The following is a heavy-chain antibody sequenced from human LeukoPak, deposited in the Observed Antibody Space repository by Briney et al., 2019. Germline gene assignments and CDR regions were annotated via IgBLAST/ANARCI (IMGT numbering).Heavy chain of an antibody. V-gene: IGHV4-38-2*02. CDR1: GYSISSGYY. CDR3: ARTPRGGDCWSCHDY. CDR2: IYHSGST. J-gene: IGHJ4*02. D-gene: IGHD2-21*02. Sequence: SETLSLTCTVSGYSISSGYYWGWIRQPPGKGLEWIGSIYHSGSTYYNPSLKSRVTISVDTSKNQFSLKLTSVTAADTAVYYCARTPRGGDCWSCHDYWDQGTLVTVSS.